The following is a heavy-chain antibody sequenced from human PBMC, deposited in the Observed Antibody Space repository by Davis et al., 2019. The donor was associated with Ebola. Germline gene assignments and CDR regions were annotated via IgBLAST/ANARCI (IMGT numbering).Heavy chain of an antibody. Sequence: PGGSLRLSCAASGFTFSDYYMSWIRQAPGKGLEWVSYISGRGTTIYYADSVKGRFTISRDNAKSSLYLQVNSLRVEDTAVYYCARHGRLYYFDYWGQGTLVTVSS. J-gene: IGHJ4*02. CDR1: GFTFSDYY. V-gene: IGHV3-11*04. CDR2: ISGRGTTI. CDR3: ARHGRLYYFDY. D-gene: IGHD2/OR15-2a*01.